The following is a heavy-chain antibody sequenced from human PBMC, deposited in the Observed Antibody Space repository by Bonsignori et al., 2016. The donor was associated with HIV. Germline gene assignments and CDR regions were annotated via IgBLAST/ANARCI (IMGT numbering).Heavy chain of an antibody. CDR1: GFTFSSYG. J-gene: IGHJ3*02. V-gene: IGHV3-33*06. D-gene: IGHD3-9*01. CDR2: IWYDGSNK. Sequence: GGSLRLSCAASGFTFSSYGMHWVRQAPGKGLEWVAVIWYDGSNKYYADSVKGRFTISRDNSKNTLYLQMNSLRAEDTAVYYCAKGVRYFDWLGSAFDIWGQGTMVTVSS. CDR3: AKGVRYFDWLGSAFDI.